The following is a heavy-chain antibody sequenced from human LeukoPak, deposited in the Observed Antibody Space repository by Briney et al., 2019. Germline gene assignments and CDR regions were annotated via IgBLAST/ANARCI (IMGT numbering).Heavy chain of an antibody. J-gene: IGHJ6*03. CDR3: ARDLPYMDV. Sequence: SETLSLTCTVSGGSISSYYWNWLRQPPGKGLEWIGYIYYTGYTNYNPSLKSRVTISVDTSKNQFSLKLSSVTAADTAVYYCARDLPYMDVWGKGTTVTVSS. V-gene: IGHV4-59*12. CDR1: GGSISSYY. CDR2: IYYTGYT.